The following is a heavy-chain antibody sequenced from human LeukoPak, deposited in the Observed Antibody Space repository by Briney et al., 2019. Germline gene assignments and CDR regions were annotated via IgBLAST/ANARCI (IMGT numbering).Heavy chain of an antibody. CDR3: ARLKQQLRFYYYYYYMDV. Sequence: SETLSLTCTVSGGSISSGSYYWSWIRQPAGKGLEWIGRIYTSGSTNYNPSLKSRVTISVDTSKNQFSLKLSSVTAADTAVYYCARLKQQLRFYYYYYYMDVWGKGTTVTVSS. D-gene: IGHD6-13*01. CDR1: GGSISSGSYY. J-gene: IGHJ6*03. CDR2: IYTSGST. V-gene: IGHV4-61*02.